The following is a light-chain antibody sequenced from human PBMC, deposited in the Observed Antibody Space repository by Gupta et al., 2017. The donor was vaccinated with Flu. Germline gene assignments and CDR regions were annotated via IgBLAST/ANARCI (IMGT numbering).Light chain of an antibody. J-gene: IGKJ4*01. CDR1: QSVLYSSNNKNY. CDR2: WAS. V-gene: IGKV4-1*01. Sequence: DIVLNQSPALLAGSLGGRGTINCKSSQSVLYSSNNKNYLAWYQQKPGQPPKLLIYWASTRESGVPDRFSGSGSGTDFTLTISSLQAEDVAVYYCQQYYSTPLTFGGGTKVEIK. CDR3: QQYYSTPLT.